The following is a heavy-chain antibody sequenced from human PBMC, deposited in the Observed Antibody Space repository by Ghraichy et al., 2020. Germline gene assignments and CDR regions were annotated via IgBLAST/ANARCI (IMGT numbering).Heavy chain of an antibody. CDR1: GYTFTSYD. Sequence: ASVKVSCKASGYTFTSYDINWVRQATGQGLEWMGWMNPNSGNTGYAQKFQGRVTMTRNTSISTAYMELSSLRSEDTAVYYCARVRRPNSSGWYASYWYFDLWGRGTLVTVSS. J-gene: IGHJ2*01. D-gene: IGHD6-19*01. V-gene: IGHV1-8*01. CDR2: MNPNSGNT. CDR3: ARVRRPNSSGWYASYWYFDL.